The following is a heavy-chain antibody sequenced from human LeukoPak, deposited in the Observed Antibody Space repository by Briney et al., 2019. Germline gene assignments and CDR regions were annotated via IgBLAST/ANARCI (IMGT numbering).Heavy chain of an antibody. V-gene: IGHV3-23*01. J-gene: IGHJ4*02. CDR1: GLSFSSFA. D-gene: IGHD1-14*01. Sequence: GGSLRLSCVATGLSFSSFAMSWVRQGPARGLEWVSSIRGNGETFYGDSVKGRFTPYSDSSTNTVYFQLNNLRVEDTAIYYCARASWVSTTDAVRWGQGTLVTVSS. CDR2: IRGNGET. CDR3: ARASWVSTTDAVR.